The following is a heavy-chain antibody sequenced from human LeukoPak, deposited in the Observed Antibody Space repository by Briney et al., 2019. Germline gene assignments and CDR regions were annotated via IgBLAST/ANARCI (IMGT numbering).Heavy chain of an antibody. CDR2: LIPMFGAT. Sequence: SAKVSCKASGGTFSAYAISWVRQAPGQGLEWMGGLIPMFGATNYTQKFQGRISITTDESTTTAYMELSSLRSHDTAVYFCAGGDPFNYYMDVWGKGTTVTV. CDR3: AGGDPFNYYMDV. J-gene: IGHJ6*03. D-gene: IGHD4-17*01. V-gene: IGHV1-69*05. CDR1: GGTFSAYA.